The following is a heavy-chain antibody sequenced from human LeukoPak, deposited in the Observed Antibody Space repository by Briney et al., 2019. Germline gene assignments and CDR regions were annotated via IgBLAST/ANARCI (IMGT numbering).Heavy chain of an antibody. J-gene: IGHJ4*02. Sequence: SETLSLTCTVSGDSITSYFWSWIRQPPGKGLEWVGYIFYSGITNYNPSLKSRVTISVDTSKNQFSLKLSSVTAADTAVYYCARGLIKYYDSSGYIDYWGQGTLVTVSS. CDR2: IFYSGIT. CDR1: GDSITSYF. CDR3: ARGLIKYYDSSGYIDY. D-gene: IGHD3-22*01. V-gene: IGHV4-59*12.